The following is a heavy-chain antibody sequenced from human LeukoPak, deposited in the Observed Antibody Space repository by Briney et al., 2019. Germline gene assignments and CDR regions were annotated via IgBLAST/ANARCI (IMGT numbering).Heavy chain of an antibody. CDR1: GYTFTSYA. CDR3: ASGGRYCSGGSRYPHFDY. J-gene: IGHJ4*02. Sequence: ASVKVSCKASGYTFTSYAMHWVRQAPGQRLEWMGWINAGNGNTKYSQEFQGRVTITRDTSASTAYMELSSLRSEDMAVYYCASGGRYCSGGSRYPHFDYWGQGTLVTVS. V-gene: IGHV1-3*03. D-gene: IGHD2-15*01. CDR2: INAGNGNT.